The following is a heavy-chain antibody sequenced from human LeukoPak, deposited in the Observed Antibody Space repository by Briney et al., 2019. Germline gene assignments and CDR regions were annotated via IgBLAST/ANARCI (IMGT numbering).Heavy chain of an antibody. D-gene: IGHD2-15*01. CDR1: GVTVNSYF. CDR2: ISSSSSYI. Sequence: GGSLRLSCAASGVTVNSYFMNWVRQAPGKGLEWVSSISSSSSYIYYADSVKGRFTISRDNAKNSLYLQMNSLRAEDTAVYYCARGGFLVVVAATIDYWGQGTLVTVSS. J-gene: IGHJ4*02. V-gene: IGHV3-21*01. CDR3: ARGGFLVVVAATIDY.